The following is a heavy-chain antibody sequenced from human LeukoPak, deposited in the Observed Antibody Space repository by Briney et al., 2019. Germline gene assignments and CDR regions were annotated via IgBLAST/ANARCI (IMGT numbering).Heavy chain of an antibody. D-gene: IGHD1-26*01. CDR3: ARGYSGSYHFDY. CDR1: GGSFSGYY. V-gene: IGHV4-34*01. Sequence: NPSETLSLTCAVYGGSFSGYYWSWIRQPPGKGLEWIGEINHSGSTNYNPSLKSRVTISVDTSKNQFSLKLSSVTAADTAVYYCARGYSGSYHFDYWGQGTLVTVSS. J-gene: IGHJ4*02. CDR2: INHSGST.